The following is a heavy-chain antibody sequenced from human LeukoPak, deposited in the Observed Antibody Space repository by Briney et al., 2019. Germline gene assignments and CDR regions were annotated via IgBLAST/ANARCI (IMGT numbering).Heavy chain of an antibody. J-gene: IGHJ3*02. CDR1: GDTISSGDYY. Sequence: SETLSLTCAVSGDTISSGDYYWSWIRQPAGKGLEWIGRISSSGSTNYNPSLKSRVTISVDTSKNQFSLKLSSVTAADTAVYFCARGPYSYDSSGAFDIWGQGTMVTVSS. CDR2: ISSSGST. V-gene: IGHV4-61*02. CDR3: ARGPYSYDSSGAFDI. D-gene: IGHD3-22*01.